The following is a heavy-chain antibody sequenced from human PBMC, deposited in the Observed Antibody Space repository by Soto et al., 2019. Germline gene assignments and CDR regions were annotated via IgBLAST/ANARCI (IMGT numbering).Heavy chain of an antibody. Sequence: GGSLRLSCAASGFIFSDHWMNWVRQAPGKGLEWVANIKQDGSETKYVESVRGRFTISRDNAKNSLYLQMNTLRAEDTAVYYCAGGTGWLTDKWGQGTLVTVSS. CDR2: IKQDGSET. J-gene: IGHJ4*02. CDR1: GFIFSDHW. V-gene: IGHV3-7*04. D-gene: IGHD5-18*01. CDR3: AGGTGWLTDK.